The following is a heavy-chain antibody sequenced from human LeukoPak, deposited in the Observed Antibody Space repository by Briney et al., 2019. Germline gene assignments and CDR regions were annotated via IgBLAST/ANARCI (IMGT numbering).Heavy chain of an antibody. D-gene: IGHD2-15*01. V-gene: IGHV4-61*02. CDR1: GGSISSGSYY. CDR3: ARVVVVAAYNWFDP. CDR2: IYTSGST. J-gene: IGHJ5*02. Sequence: PSQTLSLTCTVSGGSISSGSYYWSWIRQPAGKGLGWIGRIYTSGSTNYNPSLRSRVTISVDTSKNQFSLKLSSVTVADTAVYYCARVVVVAAYNWFDPWGQGTLVTVSS.